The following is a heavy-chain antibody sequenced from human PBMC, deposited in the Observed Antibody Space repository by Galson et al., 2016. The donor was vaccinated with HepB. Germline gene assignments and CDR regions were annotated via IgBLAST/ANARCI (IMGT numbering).Heavy chain of an antibody. D-gene: IGHD4-11*01. CDR3: ARKYSRFWFDS. V-gene: IGHV4-59*01. CDR2: IHYTGTT. CDR1: GGSISGYY. J-gene: IGHJ5*01. Sequence: SETLSLTCTVSGGSISGYYWSWLRQPPGKGPEWIGYIHYTGTTNYNPSLESRVTISVDTSENRFSLTVRSVTAADTAVYYCARKYSRFWFDSWGQGTLVVVSS.